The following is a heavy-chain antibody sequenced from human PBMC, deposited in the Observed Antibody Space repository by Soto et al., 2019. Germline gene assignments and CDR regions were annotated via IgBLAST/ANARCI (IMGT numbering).Heavy chain of an antibody. D-gene: IGHD4-17*01. J-gene: IGHJ4*02. CDR2: IDWDDDK. Sequence: SGPTLVNPPQTLTLTCTFSGFSLSTSGMCVSWIRQPPGKALEWLARIDWDDDKYYSTSLKTRLTISKDTSKNQVVLTMTNMDPVDTATYYCARTHRPPVTEDYYFDYWGQGNLVTVSS. CDR3: ARTHRPPVTEDYYFDY. V-gene: IGHV2-70*11. CDR1: GFSLSTSGMC.